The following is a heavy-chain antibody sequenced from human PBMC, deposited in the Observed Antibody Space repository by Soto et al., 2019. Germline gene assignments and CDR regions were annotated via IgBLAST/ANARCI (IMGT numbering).Heavy chain of an antibody. D-gene: IGHD6-13*01. CDR1: GXSVSTCS. J-gene: IGHJ4*02. CDR2: ISDDGTNK. V-gene: IGHV3-30-3*01. CDR3: ATDSAASYYFDH. Sequence: GSLRLACAASGXSVSTCSMHWVRRAPGKGLELVALISDDGTNKNRAGSVKGRFTVSRDNSKRTLYLQMDSMRHDETAVYYCATDSAASYYFDHWGQGTLVTVS.